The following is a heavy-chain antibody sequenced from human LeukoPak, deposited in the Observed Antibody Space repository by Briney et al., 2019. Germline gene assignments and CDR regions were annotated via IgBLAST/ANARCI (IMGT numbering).Heavy chain of an antibody. CDR3: AKDPAVLLDGYFQH. V-gene: IGHV3-30*02. J-gene: IGHJ1*01. Sequence: PGGSLRLSCAASGFTFSSYGMHWVRQAPGKGLEWVAFIRYDGSNKYYADSVKGRFTISRDNSKNTLYLQMNSLRAEDTAAYYCAKDPAVLLDGYFQHWGQGTLVTVSS. CDR1: GFTFSSYG. D-gene: IGHD3-10*01. CDR2: IRYDGSNK.